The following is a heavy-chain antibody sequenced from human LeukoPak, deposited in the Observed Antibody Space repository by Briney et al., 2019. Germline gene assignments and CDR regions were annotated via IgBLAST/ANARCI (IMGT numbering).Heavy chain of an antibody. CDR2: IRSKAYGGTA. V-gene: IGHV3-49*04. CDR1: GFTFGDYA. CDR3: TRGYWDFDY. Sequence: GGSLRLSCTASGFTFGDYAMSWVRQAPGKGLEWVGFIRSKAYGGTAEYAASVKGRFTISRDDSKSIAYLQMNSLKTEDTAVYYCTRGYWDFDYWGQGTLVTVSS. J-gene: IGHJ4*02. D-gene: IGHD1-26*01.